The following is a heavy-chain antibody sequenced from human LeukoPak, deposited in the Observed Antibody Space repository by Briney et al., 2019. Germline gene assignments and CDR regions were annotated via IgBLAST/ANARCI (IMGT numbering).Heavy chain of an antibody. J-gene: IGHJ4*02. Sequence: GGSLRLSCAASGFTFSSYEMNWVRQASGKGLEWVSYISSSGSTIYYADSVKGRFTISRDNAKNSLYLQMNSLRAEDTAVYYCARDRGYYDSSGSPGGLDYWGQGTLVTVSS. CDR3: ARDRGYYDSSGSPGGLDY. V-gene: IGHV3-48*03. CDR1: GFTFSSYE. D-gene: IGHD3-22*01. CDR2: ISSSGSTI.